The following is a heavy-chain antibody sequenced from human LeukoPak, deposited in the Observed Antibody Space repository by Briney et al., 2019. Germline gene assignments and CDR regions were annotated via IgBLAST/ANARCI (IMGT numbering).Heavy chain of an antibody. J-gene: IGHJ4*02. CDR1: GFTFSSYG. D-gene: IGHD1-26*01. CDR3: ARDLRSSADSKMGAADY. V-gene: IGHV3-23*01. CDR2: ISGSGGST. Sequence: GGSLRLSCAASGFTFSSYGMSWVRQAPGKGLEWVSAISGSGGSTYYADSVKGRFTISRDNSKNTLYLQMNSLRAEDTAVYYCARDLRSSADSKMGAADYWGQGTLVTVSS.